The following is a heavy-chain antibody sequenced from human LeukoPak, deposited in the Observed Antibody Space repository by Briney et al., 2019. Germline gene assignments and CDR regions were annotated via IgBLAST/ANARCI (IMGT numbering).Heavy chain of an antibody. D-gene: IGHD3-10*01. CDR3: ARGLYVGEDLWFGELSFGDY. Sequence: ASVKVSCKASGYTFTSYGISWVRQAPGQGLEWMGWISAYNGNTNYAQKLQGRVTMTTDTSTSTAYMELRSLRSDDTAVYYCARGLYVGEDLWFGELSFGDYWGQGTLVTVSS. V-gene: IGHV1-18*01. J-gene: IGHJ4*02. CDR2: ISAYNGNT. CDR1: GYTFTSYG.